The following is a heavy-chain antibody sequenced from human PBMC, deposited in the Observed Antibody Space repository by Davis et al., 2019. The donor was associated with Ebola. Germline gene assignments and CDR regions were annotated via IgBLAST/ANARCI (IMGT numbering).Heavy chain of an antibody. J-gene: IGHJ4*02. Sequence: PSETLSLTCDVYGVSFTGYYWDWIRQPPGKGLEWIGEVNHSGSTNYNPSLKSRVTISVDTSKNQFSLKLSSVTAADTAVYYCASARDGNNLFDYWGQGTLVTVSS. CDR2: VNHSGST. V-gene: IGHV4-34*01. CDR1: GVSFTGYY. D-gene: IGHD5-24*01. CDR3: ASARDGNNLFDY.